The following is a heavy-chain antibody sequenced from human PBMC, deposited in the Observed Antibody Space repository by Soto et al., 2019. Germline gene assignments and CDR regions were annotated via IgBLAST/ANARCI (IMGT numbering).Heavy chain of an antibody. CDR2: ISYDGSNK. Sequence: GGSLRPSCAASGFTFSSYAMHWVRQAPGKGLEWVAVISYDGSNKYYADSVKGRFTISRDNSKNTLYLQMNSLRAEDTAVYYCARDQRDSSGRGYFDYWGQGTLVTVSS. J-gene: IGHJ4*02. CDR1: GFTFSSYA. CDR3: ARDQRDSSGRGYFDY. D-gene: IGHD6-19*01. V-gene: IGHV3-30-3*01.